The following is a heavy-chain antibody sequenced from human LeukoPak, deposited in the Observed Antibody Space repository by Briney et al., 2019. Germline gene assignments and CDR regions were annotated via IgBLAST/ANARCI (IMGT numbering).Heavy chain of an antibody. CDR1: GDSISSYY. D-gene: IGHD3-10*01. V-gene: IGHV4-59*01. J-gene: IGHJ4*02. CDR3: ARRNSYGSGRHFDF. CDR2: ISYSGST. Sequence: SETRSLTCTVSGDSISSYYWSWIRQPPGKGLEWIGYISYSGSTKYNPSLKSRVTISVDTSKKQFSLKLSSVTAADTAVYYCARRNSYGSGRHFDFWGQGTLVTVSS.